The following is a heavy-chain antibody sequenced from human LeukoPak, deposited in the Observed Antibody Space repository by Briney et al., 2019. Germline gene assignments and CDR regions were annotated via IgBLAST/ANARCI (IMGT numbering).Heavy chain of an antibody. CDR2: IHYDGTNK. CDR3: AKDSSYFGVDY. Sequence: PGGSLRLSCAASGFSLSISGMHWVRQAPGKGLEWVTFIHYDGTNKYYADSVKGRFTISRDTSKNTLYLQMDSLRAEDTAVYYCAKDSSYFGVDYWGQGTLVTVSS. V-gene: IGHV3-30*02. J-gene: IGHJ4*02. CDR1: GFSLSISG. D-gene: IGHD3-16*01.